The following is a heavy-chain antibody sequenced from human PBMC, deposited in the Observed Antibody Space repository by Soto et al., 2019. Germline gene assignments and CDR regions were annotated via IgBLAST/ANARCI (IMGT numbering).Heavy chain of an antibody. D-gene: IGHD2-8*01. V-gene: IGHV3-23*01. Sequence: EVQLLESGGGLVQPGGSLRLSCSASGFNFGSYGMSWVRQAPGKGLEWVSGLTASGLNTYYTDSVKGRFTISRDNSRNTLYLQMSGLRVEDTAVFHCAKGLGNAKEVWGQVTMVTVSS. CDR1: GFNFGSYG. J-gene: IGHJ6*02. CDR3: AKGLGNAKEV. CDR2: LTASGLNT.